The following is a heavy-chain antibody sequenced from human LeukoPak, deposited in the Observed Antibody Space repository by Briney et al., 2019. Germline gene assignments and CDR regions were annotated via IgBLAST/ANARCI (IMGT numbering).Heavy chain of an antibody. J-gene: IGHJ2*01. CDR2: ISYDGGNK. V-gene: IGHV3-30-3*01. Sequence: GGSLRLSCAASRFTFSDYVFNWLRQAPGKGLGWVAVISYDGGNKYYADSVKGRFTISRDNSKNTLYLQMNSLSPEDTAVYYCARGPRRLVTWYFDLWGRGTLVTVSS. D-gene: IGHD3-9*01. CDR1: RFTFSDYV. CDR3: ARGPRRLVTWYFDL.